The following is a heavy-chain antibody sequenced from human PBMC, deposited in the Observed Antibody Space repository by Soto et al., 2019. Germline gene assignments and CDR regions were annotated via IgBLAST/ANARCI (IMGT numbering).Heavy chain of an antibody. Sequence: GGSLRLSCAASGFTFSSYGMHWVRQAPGKGLEWVAVISYDGSNKYYADSVKGRFTISRDNSKNTLYLQMNSLRAEDTAVYYCAKGRSTAMVHREYFDYWGQGTLVTVSS. J-gene: IGHJ4*02. CDR2: ISYDGSNK. CDR3: AKGRSTAMVHREYFDY. V-gene: IGHV3-30*18. D-gene: IGHD5-18*01. CDR1: GFTFSSYG.